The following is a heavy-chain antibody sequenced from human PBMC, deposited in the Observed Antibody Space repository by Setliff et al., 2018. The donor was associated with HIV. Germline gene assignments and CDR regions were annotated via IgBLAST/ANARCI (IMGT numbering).Heavy chain of an antibody. V-gene: IGHV3-30*02. CDR1: GFTFSYYG. D-gene: IGHD3-10*01. J-gene: IGHJ6*02. CDR2: IRYDGSYK. Sequence: GGSLRLSCAASGFTFSYYGMHWVRQAPGKGLEWVTSIRYDGSYKYYADSVRDRFTISRDNSKNTLYLQMNSLRGGDTAVYFCARPTNIDTLYYGSQSFYMYYYGMDVWGQGTTVTVSS. CDR3: ARPTNIDTLYYGSQSFYMYYYGMDV.